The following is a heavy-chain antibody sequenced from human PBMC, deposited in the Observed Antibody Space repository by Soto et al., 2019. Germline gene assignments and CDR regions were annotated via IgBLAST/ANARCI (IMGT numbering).Heavy chain of an antibody. Sequence: GASVKVSCKASGYTFTGYYMHCVLQSPLQWLEWMGWINPNSGGTNYAQKFQGRVTMTRDTSISTAYMELSRLRSDDTAVYYCARDWVAAAGTWYYGMDVWGQGTTVTVSS. CDR1: GYTFTGYY. CDR3: ARDWVAAAGTWYYGMDV. J-gene: IGHJ6*02. CDR2: INPNSGGT. D-gene: IGHD6-13*01. V-gene: IGHV1-2*02.